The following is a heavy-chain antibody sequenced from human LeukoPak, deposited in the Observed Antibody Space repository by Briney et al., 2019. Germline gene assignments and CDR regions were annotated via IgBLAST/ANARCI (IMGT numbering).Heavy chain of an antibody. V-gene: IGHV4-59*01. Sequence: PSETLSLTCTVSGDSIRSYYWSWIRQPPGKGLEWIGYIYYSGSTKYNPSLKSRVTISVDTSKNQFSLKLRSVTAADTAVYYCARVTGYMIEDYFDSWGQGTLVTVSS. CDR2: IYYSGST. D-gene: IGHD3-22*01. CDR3: ARVTGYMIEDYFDS. J-gene: IGHJ4*02. CDR1: GDSIRSYY.